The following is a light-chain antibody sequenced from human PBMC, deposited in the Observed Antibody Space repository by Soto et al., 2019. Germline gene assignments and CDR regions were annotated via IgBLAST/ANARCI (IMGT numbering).Light chain of an antibody. J-gene: IGLJ2*01. Sequence: QSALTQPASVSGSPGQSITISCTGTSSDVGSYNTVSWYQQHPGKAPKLMIFEDTERPSGVSHRFSASKSGNTAYLSISGLQAEDEAYYYCCSSAGDILVVFGGGTKLTVL. V-gene: IGLV2-23*01. CDR1: SSDVGSYNT. CDR2: EDT. CDR3: CSSAGDILVV.